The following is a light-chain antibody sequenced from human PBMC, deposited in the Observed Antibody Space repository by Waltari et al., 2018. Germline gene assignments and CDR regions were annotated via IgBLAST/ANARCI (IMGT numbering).Light chain of an antibody. V-gene: IGKV3-11*01. Sequence: EIVLTQSPATLSLSPGDTATLSCSASQSVGSYLAWYQQKPGQPPRLLIYDASNRATGVPARFRGSGSGTDFTLTISSLEAEDCAVYYCQQRSNWTPHTFGQGARLEIK. CDR1: QSVGSY. J-gene: IGKJ2*01. CDR2: DAS. CDR3: QQRSNWTPHT.